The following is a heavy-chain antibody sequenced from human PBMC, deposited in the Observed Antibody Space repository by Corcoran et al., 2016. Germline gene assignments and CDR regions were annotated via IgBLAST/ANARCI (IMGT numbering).Heavy chain of an antibody. Sequence: QVQLEQSGAEVKKPGASVKVSCKASGYTFTSYAMHWVRQAPGQRLEWMGWINAGNGNTKYSQKFQGRVTITRDTSAGTAYMELSSLRSEDTAVYYCAIGRIGVVVAATKPIFYYDGMDVWGQGTTVTVSS. CDR1: GYTFTSYA. D-gene: IGHD2-15*01. V-gene: IGHV1-3*01. J-gene: IGHJ6*02. CDR3: AIGRIGVVVAATKPIFYYDGMDV. CDR2: INAGNGNT.